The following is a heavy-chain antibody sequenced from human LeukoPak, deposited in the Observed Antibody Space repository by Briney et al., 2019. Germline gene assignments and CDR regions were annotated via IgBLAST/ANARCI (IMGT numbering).Heavy chain of an antibody. V-gene: IGHV5-51*01. CDR1: GYSFTSYW. Sequence: GESLKISSKGSGYSFTSYWIGWVRQMPGKGLELMGIIYPGDSDTRYCPSFQGQVTISADKSISTAYLQWSSLKATDTAMYYCARLFHDSSGYTRYFDYWGQGTLVTVSS. CDR3: ARLFHDSSGYTRYFDY. D-gene: IGHD3-22*01. CDR2: IYPGDSDT. J-gene: IGHJ4*02.